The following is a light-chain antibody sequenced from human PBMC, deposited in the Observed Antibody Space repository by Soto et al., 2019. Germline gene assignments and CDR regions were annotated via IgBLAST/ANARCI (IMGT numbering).Light chain of an antibody. CDR2: GAS. Sequence: EIVMTQSPATLSVSPGERATLSCRASQSVSSNLAWYQQKPGQAPRLLIYGASIRATGIPARFSGSGSGTEFTLPISSLQSEDLAVYYCQQYNNLPPLTFGGGTMVEIK. J-gene: IGKJ4*01. CDR3: QQYNNLPPLT. V-gene: IGKV3D-15*01. CDR1: QSVSSN.